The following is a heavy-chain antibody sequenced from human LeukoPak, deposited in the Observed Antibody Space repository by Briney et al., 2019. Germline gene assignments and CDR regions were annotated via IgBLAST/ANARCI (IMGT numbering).Heavy chain of an antibody. CDR3: ARKVQSWELLDY. J-gene: IGHJ4*02. V-gene: IGHV3-48*04. Sequence: QAGGSLRLSCATSGFSFSIYAMSWVRQAPGKGLEWVSAILENGRTMYYADSVQGRFTISRDNAKNSLYLQMNSLRAEDTAVYYCARKVQSWELLDYWGQGTLVTVSS. CDR1: GFSFSIYA. D-gene: IGHD1-26*01. CDR2: ILENGRTM.